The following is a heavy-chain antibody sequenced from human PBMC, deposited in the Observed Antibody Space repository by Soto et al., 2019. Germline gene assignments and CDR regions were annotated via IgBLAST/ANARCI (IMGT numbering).Heavy chain of an antibody. CDR2: IYWSGDE. D-gene: IGHD6-6*01. V-gene: IGHV2-5*01. J-gene: IGHJ3*02. CDR1: GFSLSTSGVG. CDR3: ARGLATLPVFAFDI. Sequence: TLKKSRPTLVKPTQTLTLTCSFSGFSLSTSGVGVGWIRQSPGKALEWLALIYWSGDEHYRPSLKSRLSIIKDTSKNHVVLIMTDMDPVDTATYYCARGLATLPVFAFDIWGQGTMVTVSS.